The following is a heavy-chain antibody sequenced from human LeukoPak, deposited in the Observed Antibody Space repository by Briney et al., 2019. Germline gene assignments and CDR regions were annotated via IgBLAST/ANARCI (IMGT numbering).Heavy chain of an antibody. CDR1: GFTFSSHA. V-gene: IGHV3-23*01. CDR2: ISGSGGST. J-gene: IGHJ4*02. Sequence: GGSLRLSCAASGFTFSSHAMSWVRQAPGKGLEWVSAISGSGGSTYYADSVKGRFTISRDNSKNTLYLQMNSLRAEDTALYYCAKEIAAAGTDYFDYWGQGTLVTVSP. CDR3: AKEIAAAGTDYFDY. D-gene: IGHD6-13*01.